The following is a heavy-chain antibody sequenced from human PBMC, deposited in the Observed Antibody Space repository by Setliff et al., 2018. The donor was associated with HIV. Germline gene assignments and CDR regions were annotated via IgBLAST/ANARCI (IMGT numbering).Heavy chain of an antibody. Sequence: GGSLRLSCAASGFTVDSKYMSWVRQAPGKGLEWVSYISSGSRTIYYADSVKGRFTTSRDNAKNTLYLQMNSLRGEDTAVYYCSRHLGYCSTTNSCWGQGTPVTVSS. V-gene: IGHV3-48*03. CDR3: SRHLGYCSTTNSC. D-gene: IGHD2-2*03. CDR2: ISSGSRTI. CDR1: GFTVDSKY. J-gene: IGHJ4*02.